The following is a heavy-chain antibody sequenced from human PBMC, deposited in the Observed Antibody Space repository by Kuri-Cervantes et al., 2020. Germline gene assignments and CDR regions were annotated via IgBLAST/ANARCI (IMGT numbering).Heavy chain of an antibody. Sequence: ASVKVSCKASGYSFTNYGITWVRQAPGQGLEWMGWISAYNGNTNYAQTFQGRVTMTTETSTTTAYMDLRSLRSEDTAVYFCTRGPFPSPYWGQGTLVTVSS. CDR2: ISAYNGNT. CDR1: GYSFTNYG. V-gene: IGHV1-18*01. CDR3: TRGPFPSPY. J-gene: IGHJ4*02.